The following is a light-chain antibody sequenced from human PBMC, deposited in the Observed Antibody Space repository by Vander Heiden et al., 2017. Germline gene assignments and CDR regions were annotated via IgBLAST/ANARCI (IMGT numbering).Light chain of an antibody. Sequence: EIVLTQSPGTLSLSPGERATLSCRASQSVSSSYLAWYQQKPGQAPRLLIYGASSSATGIPDRFSGSGSGTDFTLTIIRLEPEDFAVYYCHQDGSSPRTFGQGTKVEIK. CDR2: GAS. CDR3: HQDGSSPRT. J-gene: IGKJ1*01. CDR1: QSVSSSY. V-gene: IGKV3-20*01.